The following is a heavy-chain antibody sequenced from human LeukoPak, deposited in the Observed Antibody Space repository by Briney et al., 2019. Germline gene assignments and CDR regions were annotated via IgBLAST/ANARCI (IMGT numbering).Heavy chain of an antibody. V-gene: IGHV3-30*18. CDR1: GVTFSSYG. CDR2: ISYDGSNK. Sequence: GGSLRLSCAASGVTFSSYGVHWVRQAPGKGLEWGAVISYDGSNKYYADSVKGGFTISRDNSNNTLYLQINSLRAEDTAVYYCAKDAWTYYYDSSGYYDYWGQGTLVTVSS. D-gene: IGHD3-22*01. CDR3: AKDAWTYYYDSSGYYDY. J-gene: IGHJ4*02.